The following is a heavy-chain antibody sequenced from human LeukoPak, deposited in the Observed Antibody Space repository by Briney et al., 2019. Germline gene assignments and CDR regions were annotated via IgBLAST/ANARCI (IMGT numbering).Heavy chain of an antibody. CDR3: ANEKTVAGKVFDY. Sequence: GGSLRLSCAASGFTFSSYGMHWVRQAPGKGLEWVAVISYDGSNKYYADSVKGRFTISRDNSKNTLYLQMNSLRAEDTAVYYCANEKTVAGKVFDYWGQGTLVTVSS. CDR1: GFTFSSYG. J-gene: IGHJ4*02. V-gene: IGHV3-30*18. CDR2: ISYDGSNK. D-gene: IGHD6-19*01.